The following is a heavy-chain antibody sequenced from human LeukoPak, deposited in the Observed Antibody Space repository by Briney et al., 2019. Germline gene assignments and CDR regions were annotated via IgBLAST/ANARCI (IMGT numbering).Heavy chain of an antibody. Sequence: APVKVSCKASGYTFTSYYMHWVRQAPGQGLEWMGIINPSGGSTSYAQKFQGRVTMTRDTSTSTVYMELSRLRSDDTAVYYCASGEDYGAKVDYWGQGTLVTVSS. CDR2: INPSGGST. D-gene: IGHD4-17*01. J-gene: IGHJ4*02. CDR3: ASGEDYGAKVDY. CDR1: GYTFTSYY. V-gene: IGHV1-46*01.